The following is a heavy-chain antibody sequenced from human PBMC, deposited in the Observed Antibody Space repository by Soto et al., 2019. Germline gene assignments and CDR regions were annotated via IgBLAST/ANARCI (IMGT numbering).Heavy chain of an antibody. J-gene: IGHJ5*02. CDR3: ARHPYRIAAPPRSWFDP. V-gene: IGHV4-39*01. CDR1: GGSISSSSYY. Sequence: PSETLSLTCTVSGGSISSSSYYWGWIRQPPGEGLEWIGSIYYSGSTYYNPSLKSRVTISVDTSKNQFSLKLSSVTAADTAVYYCARHPYRIAAPPRSWFDPWGQGTLVTVSS. CDR2: IYYSGST. D-gene: IGHD6-6*01.